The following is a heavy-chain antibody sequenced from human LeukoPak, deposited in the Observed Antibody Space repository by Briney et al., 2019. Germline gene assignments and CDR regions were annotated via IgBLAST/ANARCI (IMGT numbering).Heavy chain of an antibody. V-gene: IGHV1-8*01. CDR1: GYTFTSYD. D-gene: IGHD2-15*01. J-gene: IGHJ4*02. Sequence: ASVKVSCKASGYTFTSYDINWVRQATGQGLEWMGWMNPNSGNTGYAQKFQGRVTMTRNTSISTAYMELSSLRSEDTAVYYCARIVYLVVVAATGAGYSYGSHRAIDYWGQGTLVTVSS. CDR3: ARIVYLVVVAATGAGYSYGSHRAIDY. CDR2: MNPNSGNT.